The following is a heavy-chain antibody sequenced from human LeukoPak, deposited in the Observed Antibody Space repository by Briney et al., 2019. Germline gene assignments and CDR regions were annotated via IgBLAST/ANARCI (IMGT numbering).Heavy chain of an antibody. J-gene: IGHJ6*02. D-gene: IGHD1-26*01. CDR2: IWYDGSNE. Sequence: GGSLRLSCAAFGFTFNNYAMHWVRQAPGKGLRWVAVIWYDGSNEYYADSVKGRFTISRDNSKKTLYLQMNSLRAEDTAVYYCAREPWVPPYYYFGMDVWGQGTTVTVSS. CDR1: GFTFNNYA. CDR3: AREPWVPPYYYFGMDV. V-gene: IGHV3-33*01.